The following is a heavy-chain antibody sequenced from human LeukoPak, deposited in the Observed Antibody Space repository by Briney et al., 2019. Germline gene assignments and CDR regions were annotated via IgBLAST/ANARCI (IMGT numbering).Heavy chain of an antibody. CDR3: ARDGIQLWTGAFDY. V-gene: IGHV3-48*02. J-gene: IGHJ4*02. CDR2: IRSSSSTI. CDR1: GFTFSDYY. D-gene: IGHD5-18*01. Sequence: PGGSLRLSCAASGFTFSDYYMNWVRQAPGKGLEWVSYIRSSSSTIYYADSVKGRFTISRDNAKNSLYLQMNSLRDEDTAVYYCARDGIQLWTGAFDYWGQGTLVTVSS.